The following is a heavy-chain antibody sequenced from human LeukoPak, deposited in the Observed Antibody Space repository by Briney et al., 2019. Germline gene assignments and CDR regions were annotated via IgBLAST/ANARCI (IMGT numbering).Heavy chain of an antibody. CDR3: ARGRRGVDYYFDY. CDR1: GFTVSSNY. V-gene: IGHV3-53*01. Sequence: GGSLRLSCAASGFTVSSNYMSWVRQAPGKGLEWVSVIYSCGSTYYADSVKGRFTISRDNSKNTLYPQMNSLRAEDTAVYYCARGRRGVDYYFDYWGQGTLVTVSS. D-gene: IGHD2-15*01. CDR2: IYSCGST. J-gene: IGHJ4*02.